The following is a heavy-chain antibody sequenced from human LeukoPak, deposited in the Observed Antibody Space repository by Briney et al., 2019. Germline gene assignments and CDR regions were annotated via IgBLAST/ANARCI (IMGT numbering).Heavy chain of an antibody. J-gene: IGHJ4*02. CDR1: GFTFSDYY. CDR2: ISSSGSTI. V-gene: IGHV3-11*04. CDR3: ARLGGYSYGPLSFFDY. Sequence: GGSLRLSCAASGFTFSDYYMSWIRQAPGKGLEWASYISSSGSTIYYADSVKGRFTISRDNAKNSLYLQMNSLRAEDTAVYYCARLGGYSYGPLSFFDYWGQGTLVTVSS. D-gene: IGHD5-18*01.